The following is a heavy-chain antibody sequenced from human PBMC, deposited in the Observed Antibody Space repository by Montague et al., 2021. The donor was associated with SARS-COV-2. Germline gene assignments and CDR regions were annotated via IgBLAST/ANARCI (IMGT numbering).Heavy chain of an antibody. J-gene: IGHJ4*02. CDR2: ISAYNGNP. V-gene: IGHV1-18*01. D-gene: IGHD6-13*01. Sequence: SVKVSCKASGYNLNIYGISWVRQAPGQGLERMGWISAYNGNPNYAQKLQGRVTMTTDTSTSTAYMELRSLRSDDTAVYYCARDRGDAAESVLDYWGQGTLVTVSS. CDR1: GYNLNIYG. CDR3: ARDRGDAAESVLDY.